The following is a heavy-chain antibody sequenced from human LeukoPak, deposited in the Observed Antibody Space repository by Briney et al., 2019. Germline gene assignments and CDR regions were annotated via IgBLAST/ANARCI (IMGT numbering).Heavy chain of an antibody. CDR2: IYSGGGT. Sequence: PGGSLRLSCAASGFTISSNYMNWVRQAPGKGLEWVSVIYSGGGTYYADSVKGRFTISKDKSKNTLYLQMNSLRAEDMAVYYCARVASSGYYFDYWGQGTLVTVSS. CDR3: ARVASSGYYFDY. CDR1: GFTISSNY. J-gene: IGHJ4*02. V-gene: IGHV3-66*01. D-gene: IGHD3-22*01.